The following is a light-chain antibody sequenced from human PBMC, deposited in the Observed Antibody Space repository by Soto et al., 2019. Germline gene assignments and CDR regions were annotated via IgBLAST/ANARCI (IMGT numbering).Light chain of an antibody. Sequence: IVLTRSPATLSVSPGERVSLSCRASQSVNINLTWYQQKPEQAPRLLIYGASTRATDMSGRFSGRGSGTEFTLTISSVQADDIVTYSCKQYNRHSWTFGQGTKVDIK. CDR2: GAS. CDR3: KQYNRHSWT. CDR1: QSVNIN. V-gene: IGKV3-15*01. J-gene: IGKJ1*01.